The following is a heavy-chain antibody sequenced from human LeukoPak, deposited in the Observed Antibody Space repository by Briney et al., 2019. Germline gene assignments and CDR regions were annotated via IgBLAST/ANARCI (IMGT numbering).Heavy chain of an antibody. D-gene: IGHD3-22*01. CDR1: GFTVSRNY. CDR3: ARDPLHYYDSSGYLFDY. CDR2: IYSGGRT. V-gene: IGHV3-66*01. J-gene: IGHJ4*02. Sequence: GGSLRLSCVASGFTVSRNYMNWVRQAPGKGLEWVSIIYSGGRTYYADSVKGRFTISRDNSKNTLYLQMNSLRVEDTAVYYCARDPLHYYDSSGYLFDYWGQGTLVTVSS.